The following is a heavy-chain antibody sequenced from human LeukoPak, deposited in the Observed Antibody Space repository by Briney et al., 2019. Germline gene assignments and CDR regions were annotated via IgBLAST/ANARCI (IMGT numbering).Heavy chain of an antibody. CDR1: GFTFSDYY. V-gene: IGHV3-11*01. CDR2: ISSSGSTI. D-gene: IGHD3-10*01. Sequence: GGSLRLSCAASGFTFSDYYMSWIRQAPGKGLEWVSYISSSGSTIYYADSVKGRFTISRDNAKNSLYLQMNSLRAEDTAVYYCARVGFITMVRGVIPPYFDYWSQGTLVTVSS. CDR3: ARVGFITMVRGVIPPYFDY. J-gene: IGHJ4*02.